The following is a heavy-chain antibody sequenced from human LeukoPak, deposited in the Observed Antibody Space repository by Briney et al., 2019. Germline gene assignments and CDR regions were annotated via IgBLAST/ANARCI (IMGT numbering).Heavy chain of an antibody. CDR2: ISSISSYT. D-gene: IGHD3-16*01. CDR1: RFTFSVYY. V-gene: IGHV3-11*05. Sequence: PGGSLRLSCAASRFTFSVYYMSWIPQAPGKGLEWVSYISSISSYTNYADSVKGRFTISRDNAKNSLYLQMNSLRAEDTAVYYCARGLGDRGAVDIWDQGTMVTVSS. CDR3: ARGLGDRGAVDI. J-gene: IGHJ3*02.